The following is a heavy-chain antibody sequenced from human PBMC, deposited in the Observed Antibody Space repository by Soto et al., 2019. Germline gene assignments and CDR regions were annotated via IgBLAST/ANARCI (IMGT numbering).Heavy chain of an antibody. J-gene: IGHJ5*02. Sequence: ASVEVSCKASGYTIASYGRRWVRQAPRQGLEWMGWISAYNGNTNYAQKLQGRVTMTTDTSTSTAYMELRSLRSDDTVVYYCARERCSGGSCFYNWFDPWGQGTLVTVSS. CDR2: ISAYNGNT. CDR3: ARERCSGGSCFYNWFDP. V-gene: IGHV1-18*01. D-gene: IGHD2-15*01. CDR1: GYTIASYG.